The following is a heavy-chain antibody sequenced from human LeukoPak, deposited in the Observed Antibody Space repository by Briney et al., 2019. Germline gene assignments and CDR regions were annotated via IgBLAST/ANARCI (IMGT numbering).Heavy chain of an antibody. Sequence: GGSLRLSCAASGFTFSNYGMHWVRQAPGKGLEWVGRIRTKTNSYTTIYAASVKGRFTISRDDSKNSLYLQMNSLKTEDTAVYYCARTPCCSSCQGYGMDAWGQGTTVTVSS. CDR2: IRTKTNSYTT. CDR3: ARTPCCSSCQGYGMDA. J-gene: IGHJ6*02. CDR1: GFTFSNYG. V-gene: IGHV3-72*01. D-gene: IGHD2-2*01.